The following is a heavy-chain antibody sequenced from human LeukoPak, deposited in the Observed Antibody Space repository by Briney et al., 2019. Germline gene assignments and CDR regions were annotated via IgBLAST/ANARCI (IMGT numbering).Heavy chain of an antibody. Sequence: GASVKVSCKASGYTVTSYGISWVRRAPGQGLEWMGWISAYNGNTNYAQKLQGRVTMTTDTSTSTAYMELRSLRSDDTAVYYCARSMGGWRERGFDYWGQATLVTVSS. V-gene: IGHV1-18*01. J-gene: IGHJ4*02. CDR2: ISAYNGNT. CDR3: ARSMGGWRERGFDY. D-gene: IGHD6-19*01. CDR1: GYTVTSYG.